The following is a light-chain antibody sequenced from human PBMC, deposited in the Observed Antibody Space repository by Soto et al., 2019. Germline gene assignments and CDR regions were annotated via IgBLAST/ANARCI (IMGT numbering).Light chain of an antibody. CDR2: EVS. V-gene: IGLV2-14*01. CDR3: SSYTSSSTPYWV. Sequence: QSALTQPASVSGSPGQSITISCTGTSSGVGGYNYVSWYQQHPGKAPKLMIYEVSNRPSGVSNRFSGSKSGNTASLTISGLQAEDEADYYCSSYTSSSTPYWVFGGGTKLTVL. J-gene: IGLJ3*02. CDR1: SSGVGGYNY.